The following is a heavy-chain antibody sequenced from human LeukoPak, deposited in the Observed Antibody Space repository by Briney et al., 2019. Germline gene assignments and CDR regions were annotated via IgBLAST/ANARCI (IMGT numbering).Heavy chain of an antibody. CDR1: GGSISSYY. V-gene: IGHV4-34*01. Sequence: SETLSLTCTVSGGSISSYYWSWIRQPPGKGLEWIGEINHSGSTNYNPSLKSRVTISVDTSKNQFSLKLSSVTAADTAVYYCARRSQNYYDPYGIDYWGQGTLVTVSS. CDR2: INHSGST. CDR3: ARRSQNYYDPYGIDY. D-gene: IGHD3-22*01. J-gene: IGHJ4*02.